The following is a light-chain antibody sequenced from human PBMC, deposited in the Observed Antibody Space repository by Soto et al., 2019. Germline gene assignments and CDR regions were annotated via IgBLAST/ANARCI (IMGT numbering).Light chain of an antibody. CDR2: GNS. J-gene: IGLJ2*01. CDR3: QSYDSSLSGCVV. Sequence: QSVLTQPPSVSGAPGQRVTISCTGSSSNIGAGYDVHWYQQLPGTAPKLLIYGNSNRPSGVPDRFSGSKSGISASLAITGLQAEDEADYYCQSYDSSLSGCVVFGGGTKLTVL. V-gene: IGLV1-40*01. CDR1: SSNIGAGYD.